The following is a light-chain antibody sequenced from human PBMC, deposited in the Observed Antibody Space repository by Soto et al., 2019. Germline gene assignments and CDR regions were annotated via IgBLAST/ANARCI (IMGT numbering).Light chain of an antibody. CDR1: QSVGTN. V-gene: IGKV3-11*01. CDR3: QRRGDWPLYS. J-gene: IGKJ2*03. CDR2: DAS. Sequence: EIVLTQSPATLSLSPGERATLSCRASQSVGTNLAWYQQKPGQAPRVLIYDASDRATGIPARFSGSGSGTDFTLTISSLEPEDLAVYYCQRRGDWPLYSFGQGTKLEIK.